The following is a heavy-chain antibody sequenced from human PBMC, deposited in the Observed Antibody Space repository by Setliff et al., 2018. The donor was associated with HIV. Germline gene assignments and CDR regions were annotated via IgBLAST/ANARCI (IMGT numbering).Heavy chain of an antibody. CDR1: GGSISSHY. CDR3: ARGLGWATVTTRVGYWFDP. J-gene: IGHJ5*02. D-gene: IGHD4-17*01. CDR2: IYYSGGT. V-gene: IGHV4-59*11. Sequence: PSETLSLTCTVSGGSISSHYWSWIRQPPGKGLQWIGYIYYSGGTYYNPSLKSRVTISVDTSKNHFSLKLSSVTAADTAVYYCARGLGWATVTTRVGYWFDPWGQGTLVTVSS.